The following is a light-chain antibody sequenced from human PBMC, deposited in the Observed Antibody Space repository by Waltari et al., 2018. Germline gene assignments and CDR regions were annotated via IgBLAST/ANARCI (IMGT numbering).Light chain of an antibody. CDR3: ASWDDSHYV. CDR2: RNN. CDR1: NSNLGSNY. J-gene: IGLJ1*01. V-gene: IGLV1-47*01. Sequence: QSVLTQPPSASGTPGQRVSISCSGSNSNLGSNYLYWYQQLPGMAPNLLIYRNNQRPSGVPDRFSGYKDGTSASLAISGLRSEDEAVYYCASWDDSHYVFGPGTKVTVL.